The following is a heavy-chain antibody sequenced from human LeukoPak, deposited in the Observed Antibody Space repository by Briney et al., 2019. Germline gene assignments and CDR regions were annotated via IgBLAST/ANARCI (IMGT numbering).Heavy chain of an antibody. Sequence: SETLSLTCAVYGGSFSGYYWSWMRQPPGKELEWIGEINHSGSTNYNPSLKSRVTISVDTSKNQFSLKLSSVTAADTAVYYCAREGAYSSSWYVSLATVPHHFFDYWGQGTLVTVSS. CDR2: INHSGST. J-gene: IGHJ4*02. CDR1: GGSFSGYY. D-gene: IGHD6-13*01. V-gene: IGHV4-34*01. CDR3: AREGAYSSSWYVSLATVPHHFFDY.